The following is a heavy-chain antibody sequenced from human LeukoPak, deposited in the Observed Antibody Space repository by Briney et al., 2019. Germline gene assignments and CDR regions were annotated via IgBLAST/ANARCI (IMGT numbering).Heavy chain of an antibody. J-gene: IGHJ4*02. CDR1: GFTFSSYS. D-gene: IGHD6-19*01. Sequence: GGSLRLSCAASGFTFSSYSMNWVRQAPGKGLEWVSSISGSSSYIYYADSVKGRFTISRDNSKNTMYLQMNSLRAEDTAVYYCAKALYSSGWYGGGDYWGQGTLVTVSS. CDR2: ISGSSSYI. V-gene: IGHV3-21*04. CDR3: AKALYSSGWYGGGDY.